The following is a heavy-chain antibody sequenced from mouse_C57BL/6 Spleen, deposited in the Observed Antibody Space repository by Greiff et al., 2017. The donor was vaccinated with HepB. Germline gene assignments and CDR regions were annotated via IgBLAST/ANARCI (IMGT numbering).Heavy chain of an antibody. CDR1: GYTFTSYW. Sequence: QVQLQQPGAELVRPGTSVKLSCKASGYTFTSYWMHWVKQRPGQGLEWIGVIDPSDSYTNYNQKFKGKATLTVDTSSSTAYMQLSSLTSEDSAVYYCARRYSVRGNAMDYWGQGTSVTVSS. CDR2: IDPSDSYT. CDR3: ARRYSVRGNAMDY. D-gene: IGHD1-1*01. V-gene: IGHV1-59*01. J-gene: IGHJ4*01.